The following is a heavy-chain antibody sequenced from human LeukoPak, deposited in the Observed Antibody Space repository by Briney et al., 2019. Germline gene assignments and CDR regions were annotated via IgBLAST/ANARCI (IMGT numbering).Heavy chain of an antibody. CDR2: IKGNGATT. CDR3: ARAGEMRYMDV. CDR1: GFTFSNYY. J-gene: IGHJ6*03. Sequence: GGSLRLSCEASGFTFSNYYMSWIRQAPGKGLEWVSHIKGNGATTYYADSVRGRFNISRDNAKNSLFIQMNSLRVDDTATYYCARAGEMRYMDVWGKGTAVAVS. V-gene: IGHV3-11*01. D-gene: IGHD5-24*01.